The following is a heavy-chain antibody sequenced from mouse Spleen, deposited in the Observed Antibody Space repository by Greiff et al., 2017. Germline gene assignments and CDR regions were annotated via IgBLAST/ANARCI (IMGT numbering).Heavy chain of an antibody. CDR2: ISSGGSYT. CDR1: GFTFSSYA. J-gene: IGHJ2*01. Sequence: EVQGVESGGGLVKPGGSLKLSCAASGFTFSSYAMSWVRQTPEKRLEWVATISSGGSYTYYPDSVKGRFTISRDNAKNTLYLQMSSLRSEDTAMYYCARGGYAFDYWGQGTTLTVSS. CDR3: ARGGYAFDY. D-gene: IGHD2-14*01. V-gene: IGHV5-9-3*01.